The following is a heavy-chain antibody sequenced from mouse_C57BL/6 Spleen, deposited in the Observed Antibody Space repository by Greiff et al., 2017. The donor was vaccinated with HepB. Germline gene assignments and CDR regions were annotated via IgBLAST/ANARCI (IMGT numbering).Heavy chain of an antibody. J-gene: IGHJ3*01. CDR2: IYPGSGNT. Sequence: QVQLQQSGAELVRPRASVKLSCKASGYTFTDYYINWVKQRPGQGLEWIARIYPGSGNTYYNEKFKGKATLTAEKSSSTAYMQLSSLTSEDSAVYFCARTYGSSYPFAYWGQGTLVTVSA. V-gene: IGHV1-76*01. CDR1: GYTFTDYY. D-gene: IGHD1-1*01. CDR3: ARTYGSSYPFAY.